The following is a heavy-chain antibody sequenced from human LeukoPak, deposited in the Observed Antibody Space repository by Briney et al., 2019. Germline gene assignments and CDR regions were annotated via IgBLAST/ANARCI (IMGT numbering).Heavy chain of an antibody. D-gene: IGHD2-2*02. V-gene: IGHV4-61*01. CDR2: IYYGGGT. CDR1: GGSVSSGNYY. J-gene: IGHJ5*02. Sequence: SETLSLTCTVSGGSVSSGNYYWSWIRPPPGKGLEWIGYIYYGGGTNYTPSLKSRVTISLDTSKNQFSLKMRSATAAETAVYYCARYYIGYCATTYCYIGGFDTWGQETLVTVSA. CDR3: ARYYIGYCATTYCYIGGFDT.